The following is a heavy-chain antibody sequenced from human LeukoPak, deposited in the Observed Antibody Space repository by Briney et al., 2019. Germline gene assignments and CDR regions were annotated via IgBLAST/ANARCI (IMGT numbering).Heavy chain of an antibody. CDR3: ASLHYSSGWKTWGYYFDY. CDR1: GFTFSSYS. CDR2: ISSSSSYI. Sequence: PGGSLRLSCAASGFTFSSYSMNWVRQAPGKGLEWVSSISSSSSYIYHADSVKGRFTISRDNAKNSLYLQMNSLRAEDTAIYYCASLHYSSGWKTWGYYFDYWGQGTLVTVSS. V-gene: IGHV3-21*01. D-gene: IGHD6-19*01. J-gene: IGHJ4*02.